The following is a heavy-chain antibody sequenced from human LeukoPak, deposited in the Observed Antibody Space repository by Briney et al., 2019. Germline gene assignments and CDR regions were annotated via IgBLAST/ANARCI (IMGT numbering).Heavy chain of an antibody. J-gene: IGHJ1*01. CDR3: ARDNDYYGSGRHGYFDH. V-gene: IGHV3-66*01. Sequence: GGSLRLSCAASGLTISNNFMGWVRQAPGKGLEWVSLIYSGGSTYSADSVKGRVTISRDNSKNTLHLQMKSLRAEDTAVYYCARDNDYYGSGRHGYFDHWGQGTLVTVSS. CDR2: IYSGGST. CDR1: GLTISNNF. D-gene: IGHD3-10*01.